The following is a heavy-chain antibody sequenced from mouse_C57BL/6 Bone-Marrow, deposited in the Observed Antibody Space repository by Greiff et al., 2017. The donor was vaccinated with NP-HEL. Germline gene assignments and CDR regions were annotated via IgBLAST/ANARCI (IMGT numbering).Heavy chain of an antibody. V-gene: IGHV1-64*01. CDR3: ARHEDGDYHWYFDV. D-gene: IGHD2-4*01. CDR1: GYTFTSYW. J-gene: IGHJ1*03. Sequence: QVQLQQPGAELVKPGASVKLSCKASGYTFTSYWMHWVKQRPGQGLEWIGMIHPNSGSTNYNEKFKSKATLTVDKSSSTAYMQLSSLTSEDSAVYYWARHEDGDYHWYFDVWGTGTTVTVSS. CDR2: IHPNSGST.